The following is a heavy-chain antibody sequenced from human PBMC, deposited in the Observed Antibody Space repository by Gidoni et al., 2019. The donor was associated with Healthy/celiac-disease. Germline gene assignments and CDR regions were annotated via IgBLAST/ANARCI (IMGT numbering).Heavy chain of an antibody. CDR3: ARLERGCSGGSCYSEFDP. CDR2: IYYSGST. V-gene: IGHV4-39*01. D-gene: IGHD2-15*01. J-gene: IGHJ5*02. CDR1: GGSISSRGYY. Sequence: QLQLQESGPGLVKPSETLSLTCTVSGGSISSRGYYWGWIRQPPGKGLEWIGNIYYSGSTYYNPSLKSRVTISVDTSKKQFSLKLSSVTAADTAVYYCARLERGCSGGSCYSEFDPWGQGTLVTVSS.